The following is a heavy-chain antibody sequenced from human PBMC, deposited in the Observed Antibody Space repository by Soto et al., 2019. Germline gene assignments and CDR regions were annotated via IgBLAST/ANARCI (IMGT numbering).Heavy chain of an antibody. D-gene: IGHD3-16*01. J-gene: IGHJ6*02. V-gene: IGHV3-30-3*01. CDR1: GFTFSSYA. Sequence: PGGSLRLSCAASGFTFSSYAMHWVRQAPGKGLEWVAVISYDGSNKYYADSVKGRFTISRDNSKNTLYLQMNSLRAEDTAVYYCARDGGPGRGGMDVWGQGTTVTVSS. CDR2: ISYDGSNK. CDR3: ARDGGPGRGGMDV.